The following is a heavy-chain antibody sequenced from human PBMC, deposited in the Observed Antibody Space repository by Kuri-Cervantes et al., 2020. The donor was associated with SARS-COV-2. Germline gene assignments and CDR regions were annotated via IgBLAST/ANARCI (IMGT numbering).Heavy chain of an antibody. V-gene: IGHV1-18*01. Sequence: SVKVSCKASGRTFSSSAISWVRQAPGQGLEWMGGISAYNGNTHYAQKLQGRVTMTTDTSTSTAYMELRSLRSDDTAVYYCATPWVVGATLGGSHWYFVLWGRGTLLTVSS. CDR1: GRTFSSSA. D-gene: IGHD1-26*01. J-gene: IGHJ2*01. CDR2: ISAYNGNT. CDR3: ATPWVVGATLGGSHWYFVL.